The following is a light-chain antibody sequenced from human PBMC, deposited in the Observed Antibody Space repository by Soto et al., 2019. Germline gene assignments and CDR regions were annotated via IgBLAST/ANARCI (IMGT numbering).Light chain of an antibody. CDR1: SSDVGGYNY. J-gene: IGLJ2*01. Sequence: QSVLTQPASVSGSPGQSITISCTGTSSDVGGYNYVSWYQQHPGKAPKLMIYDVGNRPSGVSNRFSGSKSGNTASLTISGLQADDEADYYCSSYTSSSTYVIFGGGTKLTVL. CDR2: DVG. CDR3: SSYTSSSTYVI. V-gene: IGLV2-14*03.